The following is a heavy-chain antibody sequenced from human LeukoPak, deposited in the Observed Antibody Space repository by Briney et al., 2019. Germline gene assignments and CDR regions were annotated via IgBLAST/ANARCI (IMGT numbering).Heavy chain of an antibody. J-gene: IGHJ4*02. CDR1: GFTFSSYA. CDR2: ISSRSSTI. V-gene: IGHV3-48*04. Sequence: GGSLRLSCAASGFTFSSYAMSWVRQAPGKGLEWVSYISSRSSTIYYADSVKGRCTISRDNAKNSLYLQMNSLRAEDTAVYYCARLRWRYDYWGQGTLVTVSS. D-gene: IGHD4-23*01. CDR3: ARLRWRYDY.